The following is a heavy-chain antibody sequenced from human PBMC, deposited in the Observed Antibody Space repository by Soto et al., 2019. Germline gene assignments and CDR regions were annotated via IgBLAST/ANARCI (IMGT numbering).Heavy chain of an antibody. CDR1: GGTFSSYA. Sequence: ASVKVSCKASGGTFSSYAISWVRQAPGQGLEWMGGIIPIFGTANYAQKFQGRVTITADESTSTAYMELSSLRSEDTAVYYCASRITMVRGVIGGWFDPWGQGALVTVSS. CDR3: ASRITMVRGVIGGWFDP. J-gene: IGHJ5*02. D-gene: IGHD3-10*01. V-gene: IGHV1-69*13. CDR2: IIPIFGTA.